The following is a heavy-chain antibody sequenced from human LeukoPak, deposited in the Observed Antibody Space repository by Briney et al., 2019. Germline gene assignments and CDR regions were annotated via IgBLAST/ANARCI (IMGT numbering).Heavy chain of an antibody. V-gene: IGHV1-2*02. CDR2: INPNSGGT. J-gene: IGHJ3*02. CDR1: GYTFTGYY. D-gene: IGHD3-10*01. Sequence: ASVKVSCKASGYTFTGYYMHWVRQAPGQGLEWMGWINPNSGGTNYAQKFQGRVTMTRDTSISTAYMELSRLRSDDTAVYYCAREKLWFGEQDAFDIWGQGTMVTVSS. CDR3: AREKLWFGEQDAFDI.